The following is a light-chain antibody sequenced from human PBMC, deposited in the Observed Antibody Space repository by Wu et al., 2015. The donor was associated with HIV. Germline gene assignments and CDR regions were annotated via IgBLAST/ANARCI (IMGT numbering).Light chain of an antibody. CDR3: QQFGSSMWT. Sequence: VVLTQSPGTVAVSPGERVTLSCRASQTVSSTNLAWYQHKPGQAPRLLVHSTSARAIDIPDRFDGFGSGTDFTLTISRVEPEDFAVYYCQQFGSSMWTFGQGTKVEAK. V-gene: IGKV3-20*01. CDR1: QTVSSTN. J-gene: IGKJ1*01. CDR2: STS.